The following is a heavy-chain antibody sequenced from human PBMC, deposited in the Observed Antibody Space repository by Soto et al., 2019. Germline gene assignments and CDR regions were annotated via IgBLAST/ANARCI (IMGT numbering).Heavy chain of an antibody. CDR2: ISYDGSNK. V-gene: IGHV3-30-3*01. J-gene: IGHJ4*02. D-gene: IGHD4-17*01. CDR1: GFTFSSYA. Sequence: GGSLRLSCAASGFTFSSYAMHWVRQAPGKGLEWVAVISYDGSNKYYADSVKGRFTISRDNSKNTLYLQMNSLRAEDTAVYYCARGRATVVTRATYYFDYWGQGT. CDR3: ARGRATVVTRATYYFDY.